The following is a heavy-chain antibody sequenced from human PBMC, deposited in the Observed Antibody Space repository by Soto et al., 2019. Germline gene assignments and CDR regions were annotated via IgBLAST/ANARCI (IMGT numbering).Heavy chain of an antibody. D-gene: IGHD5-18*01. CDR3: ARETVDTTLARFDY. CDR2: ISYDGSDK. Sequence: QVQLVESGGGVVQPGRSLRLSCAASGFIFSNYGMHGVRQAPGKGLEWVAVISYDGSDKYYAESVKGRFTISKDKSKKTLYVQMNSLRCEDTAVYYCARETVDTTLARFDYWGQGTLVTVSS. V-gene: IGHV3-30*03. J-gene: IGHJ4*02. CDR1: GFIFSNYG.